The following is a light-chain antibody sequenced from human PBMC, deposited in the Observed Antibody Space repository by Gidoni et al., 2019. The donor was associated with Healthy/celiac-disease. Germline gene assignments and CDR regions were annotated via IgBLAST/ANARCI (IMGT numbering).Light chain of an antibody. V-gene: IGKV1-9*01. CDR3: QQLNSYPPGIT. J-gene: IGKJ5*01. CDR1: QGISSY. Sequence: DIQLTQSPSFLSASVGDRVTITCRASQGISSYLAWYQQKPGKAPKLLIYAASTLQSGVTSRFSGSGSGTEFTLTISSLQPEDFATYYCQQLNSYPPGITFXQXTRLEIK. CDR2: AAS.